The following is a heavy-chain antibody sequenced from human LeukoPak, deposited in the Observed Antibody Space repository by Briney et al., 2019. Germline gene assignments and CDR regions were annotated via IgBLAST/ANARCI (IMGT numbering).Heavy chain of an antibody. Sequence: PSQTLSLTCAVSGGSISSGGYSWSWIRQPPGKGLEWIGYIYHSGSTCYNPSLKSRVTISVDRSKNQFSLKLSSVTAADTAVYYCARGTYYYDSSGYYFDYWGQGTLVTVSS. CDR2: IYHSGST. V-gene: IGHV4-30-2*01. J-gene: IGHJ4*02. CDR1: GGSISSGGYS. CDR3: ARGTYYYDSSGYYFDY. D-gene: IGHD3-22*01.